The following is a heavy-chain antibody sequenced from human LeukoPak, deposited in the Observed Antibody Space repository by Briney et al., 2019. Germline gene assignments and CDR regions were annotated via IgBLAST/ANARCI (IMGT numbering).Heavy chain of an antibody. D-gene: IGHD4-17*01. J-gene: IGHJ6*02. CDR1: GFTFSSYA. Sequence: GGSLRLSCAASGFTFSSYAMHWVRQAPGKGLEWVAVISYDGSNKYYADSVKGRFTISRGNSKNTLYLQMNSLRAEDTAVYYCARATTVTGPDVWGQGTTVTVSS. V-gene: IGHV3-30-3*01. CDR3: ARATTVTGPDV. CDR2: ISYDGSNK.